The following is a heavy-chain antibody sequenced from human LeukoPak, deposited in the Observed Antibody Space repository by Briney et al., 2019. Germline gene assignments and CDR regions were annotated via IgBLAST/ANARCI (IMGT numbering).Heavy chain of an antibody. J-gene: IGHJ4*02. D-gene: IGHD6-13*01. V-gene: IGHV3-33*06. CDR3: AKGIAAAGPQDY. CDR2: IWYDGSNK. CDR1: GFTFSSYG. Sequence: GGSLRLSCAASGFTFSSYGMRWVRQAPGKGLEWVAVIWYDGSNKYYADTVKGRFTISRDNSKNTLYLQMNSLRAEDTAVYYCAKGIAAAGPQDYWGQGTLVTVSS.